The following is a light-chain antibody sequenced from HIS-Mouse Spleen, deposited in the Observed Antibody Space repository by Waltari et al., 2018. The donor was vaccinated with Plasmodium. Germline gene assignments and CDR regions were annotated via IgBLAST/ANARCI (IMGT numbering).Light chain of an antibody. J-gene: IGLJ3*02. CDR2: EDR. V-gene: IGLV3-10*01. Sequence: SFELTQPPSVSVSPGQTARITCSGAALPKKSAYWYQQKAGQAPVLVIYEDRKRPSGNPWRFSGSSSGTMANLTISGAKVEDEADYYCYSTDSSGNHRVFGGGTKLTVL. CDR3: YSTDSSGNHRV. CDR1: ALPKKS.